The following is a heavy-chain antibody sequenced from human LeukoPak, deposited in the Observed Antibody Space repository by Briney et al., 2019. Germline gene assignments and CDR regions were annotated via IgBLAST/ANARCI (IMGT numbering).Heavy chain of an antibody. D-gene: IGHD3-3*01. J-gene: IGHJ6*03. V-gene: IGHV3-21*01. Sequence: GGSLRLSCAASGFNFSSYSMNWVRQAPGKGLEWVSSISSSSSYIYYADSVKGRFTISRDNAKNSLYLQMNSLRAEDTAVYYCARDRTYYYDFWSGYYSPWCMDVWGKGTTVTVSS. CDR2: ISSSSSYI. CDR3: ARDRTYYYDFWSGYYSPWCMDV. CDR1: GFNFSSYS.